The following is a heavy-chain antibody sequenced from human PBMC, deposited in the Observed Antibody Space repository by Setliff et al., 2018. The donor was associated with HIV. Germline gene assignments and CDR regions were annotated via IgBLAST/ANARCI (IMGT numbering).Heavy chain of an antibody. J-gene: IGHJ3*02. CDR2: INHSGIT. Sequence: PSETLSLTCAVYGASFSGYYWAWIRQSPGTGLEWIGEINHSGITNYNPTLKSRVTISTDTSKNQFSLRLNSVTAADTAVYYCARAPTGVTNAFDIWGQGTMVTVSS. CDR1: GASFSGYY. V-gene: IGHV4-34*01. D-gene: IGHD2-8*02. CDR3: ARAPTGVTNAFDI.